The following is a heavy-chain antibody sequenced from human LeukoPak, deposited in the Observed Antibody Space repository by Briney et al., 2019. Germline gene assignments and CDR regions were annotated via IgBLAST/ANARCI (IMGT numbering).Heavy chain of an antibody. J-gene: IGHJ5*02. D-gene: IGHD1-26*01. V-gene: IGHV3-30*02. Sequence: HSGGSLRLSCAASGFTFSSYGMHWVRQAPGKGLEWVAFIRSDESKKYYADSVNGRFTISRDNSKNTLYLQMNSLRAEDTAVYYCARDPGGSQSTWGQGTLVTVSS. CDR1: GFTFSSYG. CDR2: IRSDESKK. CDR3: ARDPGGSQST.